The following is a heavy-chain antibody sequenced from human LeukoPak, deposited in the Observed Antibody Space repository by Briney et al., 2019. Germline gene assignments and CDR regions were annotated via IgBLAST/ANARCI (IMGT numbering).Heavy chain of an antibody. Sequence: GASVKVSCKASGYTFTSYYMHWVRQAPGQGLEWMGIINPSGGSTSYAQKFQGRVTMPRDTSTSTAYMELSSLRSEDTAVDYCARVRNWNFDYWGQGTLVTVSS. CDR1: GYTFTSYY. CDR3: ARVRNWNFDY. D-gene: IGHD1-1*01. V-gene: IGHV1-46*01. CDR2: INPSGGST. J-gene: IGHJ4*02.